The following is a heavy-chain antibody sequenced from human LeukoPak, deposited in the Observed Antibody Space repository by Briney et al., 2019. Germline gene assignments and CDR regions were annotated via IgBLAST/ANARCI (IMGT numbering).Heavy chain of an antibody. J-gene: IGHJ6*02. CDR3: ARDRMIVVPRLSGMDV. V-gene: IGHV4-30-4*01. CDR1: GVSISSGDYY. CDR2: IYYSGST. Sequence: SETLSLTGTVSGVSISSGDYYWSWIRQPPGKGLEWIGYIYYSGSTYYNPSLKSRVTISVDTSKNQFSLKLSSVTAADTAVYYCARDRMIVVPRLSGMDVWGQGTTVTVSS. D-gene: IGHD3-22*01.